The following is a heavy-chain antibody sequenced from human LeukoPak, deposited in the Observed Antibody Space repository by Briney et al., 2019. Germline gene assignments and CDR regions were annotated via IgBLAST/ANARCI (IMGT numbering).Heavy chain of an antibody. V-gene: IGHV4-59*01. J-gene: IGHJ6*03. D-gene: IGHD2-21*02. CDR2: IYYDGYP. CDR3: ARAYCGGDCYVPYYYYYYMDV. CDR1: GASLSSYF. Sequence: SETLSLTCNVSGASLSSYFWSWIRQPPGKGLEWIGYIYYDGYPNYSPSLRSRITISVEKSKSQFSLNLRSVTAADTAVYYCARAYCGGDCYVPYYYYYYMDVWGKGTTVTISS.